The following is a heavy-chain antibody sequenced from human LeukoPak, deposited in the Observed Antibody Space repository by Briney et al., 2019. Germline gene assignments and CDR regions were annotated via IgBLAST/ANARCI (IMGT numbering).Heavy chain of an antibody. J-gene: IGHJ4*02. Sequence: GWSLTLTCAGSGFVFISYWLHWVRQAAGKGLVWVSRISGDGSGANYADSVKGRFTISSDNAKHTLYLQMDSLSGEETAVYYFLFQVRGVLYWGQGPVVSVSS. D-gene: IGHD3-10*01. V-gene: IGHV3-74*01. CDR2: ISGDGSGA. CDR1: GFVFISYW. CDR3: LFQVRGVLY.